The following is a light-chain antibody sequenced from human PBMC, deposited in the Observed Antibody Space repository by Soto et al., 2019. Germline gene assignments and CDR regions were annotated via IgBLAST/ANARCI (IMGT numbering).Light chain of an antibody. CDR3: QQYGGSPIT. CDR2: GAS. V-gene: IGKV4-1*01. Sequence: DIVMTQSPDSLAVSLGERATINCKSSQSLLYSSNNKNFLAWYQQKPGQAPRLLISGASNRATGIPDRFSGSGSGTDFTLTISRLEPDDFALYFCQQYGGSPITFGLGTRLEI. CDR1: QSLLYSSNNKNF. J-gene: IGKJ5*01.